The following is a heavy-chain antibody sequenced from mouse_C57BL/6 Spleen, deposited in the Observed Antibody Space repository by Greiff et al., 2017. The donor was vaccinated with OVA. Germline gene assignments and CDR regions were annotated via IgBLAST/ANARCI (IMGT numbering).Heavy chain of an antibody. Sequence: VQLQQPGAELVKPGASVKLSCKASGYTFTSYWMQWVKQRPGQGLEWIGEIDPSDSYTNYNQKFKGKATLTVDTSSSTAYMQLSSLTSEDSAVYYCARKTPSYYGSSSYYFDYWGQGTTLTVSS. CDR2: IDPSDSYT. CDR1: GYTFTSYW. CDR3: ARKTPSYYGSSSYYFDY. V-gene: IGHV1-50*01. D-gene: IGHD1-1*01. J-gene: IGHJ2*01.